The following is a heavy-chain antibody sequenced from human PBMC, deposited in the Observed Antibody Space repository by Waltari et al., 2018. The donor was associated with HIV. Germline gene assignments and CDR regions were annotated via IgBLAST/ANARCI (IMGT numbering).Heavy chain of an antibody. D-gene: IGHD7-27*01. V-gene: IGHV3-33*01. CDR3: ARDLGGYFDL. Sequence: QVQLVESGGGVVQPGRSLRLSCAASGFTFSSYGMHWVRQAPGKGLEWVAVIWYDGSNKYYADSVKGRFTISRDNSKNTLYLQINSLRAEDTAVYYCARDLGGYFDLWGRGTLVTVSS. CDR2: IWYDGSNK. J-gene: IGHJ2*01. CDR1: GFTFSSYG.